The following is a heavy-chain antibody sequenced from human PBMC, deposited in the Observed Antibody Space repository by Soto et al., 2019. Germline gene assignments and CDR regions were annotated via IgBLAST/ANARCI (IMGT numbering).Heavy chain of an antibody. D-gene: IGHD6-19*01. CDR2: IYHTGNT. Sequence: SETLSLTCTVSGGSISNSRYYWAWIRQPPGKGLEWIGSIYHTGNTYYNPSLKSRVTISVDTSKNQFSLQLNSVTPEDTAVYYCARFGSGWWFDYWGQGTLVTVSS. CDR1: GGSISNSRYY. J-gene: IGHJ4*02. V-gene: IGHV4-39*01. CDR3: ARFGSGWWFDY.